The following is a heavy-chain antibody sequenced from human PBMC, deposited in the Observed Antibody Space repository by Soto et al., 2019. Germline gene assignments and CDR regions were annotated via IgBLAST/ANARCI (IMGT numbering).Heavy chain of an antibody. J-gene: IGHJ6*02. V-gene: IGHV3-30-3*01. CDR1: GFTFSSYA. Sequence: GGSETSCAASGFTFSSYAMHWVRQAPGKGLGWVAVISYDGSNKYYADSVKGRFTISRDNSKNTLYLQMNSLRAEDTAVYYCASRVTILGMDVWGQGTTVTVSS. CDR2: ISYDGSNK. D-gene: IGHD3-10*01. CDR3: ASRVTILGMDV.